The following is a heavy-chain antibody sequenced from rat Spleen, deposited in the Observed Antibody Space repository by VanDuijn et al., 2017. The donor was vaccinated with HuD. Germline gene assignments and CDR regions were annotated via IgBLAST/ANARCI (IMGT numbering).Heavy chain of an antibody. CDR1: GFSLTDYS. J-gene: IGHJ4*01. Sequence: EVQLKESGPGLVQPSQTLSLTCTVSGFSLTDYSVHWVRQPPGKGLEWLGVKWSGGSTAWNSALKSRLSIRRDTSKSQVFVKMNRLQIEDTGIYYCTRSRYKYYVMDAWGQGASVTVSS. CDR2: KWSGGST. V-gene: IGHV2S63*01. CDR3: TRSRYKYYVMDA. D-gene: IGHD1-5*01.